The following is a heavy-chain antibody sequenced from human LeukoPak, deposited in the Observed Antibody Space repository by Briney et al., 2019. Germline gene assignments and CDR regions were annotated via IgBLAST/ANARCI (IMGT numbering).Heavy chain of an antibody. CDR3: ARGRCGGDCQLNGYFDL. D-gene: IGHD2-21*01. CDR2: IGTTSKHI. J-gene: IGHJ2*01. CDR1: GFTFSESA. V-gene: IGHV3-21*01. Sequence: GGSLRLSCAASGFTFSESAMDWVRQAPGGGLEWVSSIGTTSKHIYYADSVKGRFTISRDNAENSLLLQMNSLRAEDTGVYYCARGRCGGDCQLNGYFDLWGRGTLVSVFS.